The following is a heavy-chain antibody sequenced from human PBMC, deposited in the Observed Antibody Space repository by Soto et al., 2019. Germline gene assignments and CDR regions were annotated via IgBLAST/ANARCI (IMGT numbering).Heavy chain of an antibody. J-gene: IGHJ4*02. D-gene: IGHD2-21*01. V-gene: IGHV3-23*01. Sequence: EVQLLESGGGLVQPGGSLRLSCAASGFSFNRYGMSWVRQAPGKGLEWVSSISGSGGSTYYTDSVRGRFTISRDNSKNTLYLQINSLRVEDTAVYYCAKRDYGGAAGGLLHYWGQGTLVTVSS. CDR3: AKRDYGGAAGGLLHY. CDR2: ISGSGGST. CDR1: GFSFNRYG.